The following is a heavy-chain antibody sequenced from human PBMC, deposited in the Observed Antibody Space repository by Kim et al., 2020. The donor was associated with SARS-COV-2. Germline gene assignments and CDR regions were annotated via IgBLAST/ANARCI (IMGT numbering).Heavy chain of an antibody. J-gene: IGHJ5*02. CDR2: T. CDR3: ANGRVAVAGSSA. D-gene: IGHD6-19*01. V-gene: IGHV3-23*01. Sequence: TWYADTVRGRFTISEDSSENTLDLEMNSLRADDTAVYYCANGRVAVAGSSAWGQGTQVTVSS.